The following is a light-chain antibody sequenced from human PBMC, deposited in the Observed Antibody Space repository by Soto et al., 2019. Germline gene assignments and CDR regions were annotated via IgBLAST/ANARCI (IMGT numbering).Light chain of an antibody. CDR3: HQYNNWPLWT. CDR2: GAS. CDR1: QSVSSN. V-gene: IGKV3-15*01. J-gene: IGKJ1*01. Sequence: EIVMTQSPATLSVSPGERATLSCRASQSVSSNLAWYQQKPGQALRLLIYGASTRATGIPARFSGSGSGTEFTLTISSLQSEDFAVYYCHQYNNWPLWTFGQGIKVELK.